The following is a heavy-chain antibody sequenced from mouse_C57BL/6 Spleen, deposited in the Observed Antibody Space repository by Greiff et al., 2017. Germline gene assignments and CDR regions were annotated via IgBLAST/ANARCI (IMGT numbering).Heavy chain of an antibody. D-gene: IGHD2-5*01. CDR3: TRLDYSKDY. J-gene: IGHJ2*01. CDR2: IDPETGGT. Sequence: QVQLQQSGAELVRPGASVTLSCKASGYTFTDYEMHWVKQTPVHGLEWIGAIDPETGGTAYNQKFKGKAILTADKSSSTAYMELRSLTSEDPAVYYCTRLDYSKDYWGQGTTLTVSS. V-gene: IGHV1-15*01. CDR1: GYTFTDYE.